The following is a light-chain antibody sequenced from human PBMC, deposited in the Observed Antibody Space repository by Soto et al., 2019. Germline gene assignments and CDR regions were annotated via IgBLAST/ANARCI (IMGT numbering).Light chain of an antibody. CDR2: DVS. Sequence: QSALTQPASVSGSPGQSITISCTGTSSDFGGYNYVSWYQQHPGKAPKLMIYDVSNRPSGVSNRFSGSKSGNTASLTISGLQAEDEADYYCSSYTSSSTLYVFGTETKVTVL. CDR1: SSDFGGYNY. J-gene: IGLJ1*01. V-gene: IGLV2-14*01. CDR3: SSYTSSSTLYV.